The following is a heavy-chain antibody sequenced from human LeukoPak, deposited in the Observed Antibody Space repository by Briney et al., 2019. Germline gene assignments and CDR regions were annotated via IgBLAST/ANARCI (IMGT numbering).Heavy chain of an antibody. V-gene: IGHV3-33*01. Sequence: PGRALTLSRAASRFTLSGYGMHWVRQAPGKGLEGVAVIWYDGSKKYYADSVKGRFTISRDNSKNTLYLQMNSLRAEDTAVYYCARRDGDNDRGFDYWGQGTLVTVSS. CDR1: RFTLSGYG. J-gene: IGHJ4*02. D-gene: IGHD4-17*01. CDR2: IWYDGSKK. CDR3: ARRDGDNDRGFDY.